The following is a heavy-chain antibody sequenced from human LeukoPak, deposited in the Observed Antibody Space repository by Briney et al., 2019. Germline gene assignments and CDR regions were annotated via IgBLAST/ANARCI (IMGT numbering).Heavy chain of an antibody. J-gene: IGHJ5*02. D-gene: IGHD6-13*01. CDR2: IYYRGST. CDR3: ARHGGSSIWYPSWFDP. Sequence: PSETLSLTCTVSGGPITSSDHFWAWSRQPPGKGLEWIGSIYYRGSTYYNPSLKSRVTISIDTSKNQFSLKLGSVTAADTAVYYCARHGGSSIWYPSWFDPWGQGTLVTVSS. V-gene: IGHV4-39*01. CDR1: GGPITSSDHF.